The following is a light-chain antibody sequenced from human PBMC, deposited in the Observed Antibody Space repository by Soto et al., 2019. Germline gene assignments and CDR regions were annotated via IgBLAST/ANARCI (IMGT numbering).Light chain of an antibody. CDR2: DVT. CDR1: SSDVGGYNY. J-gene: IGLJ2*01. CDR3: VSYTSTSTLVV. Sequence: QSALTQPASVSGSPGQPITISCTGTSSDVGGYNYVSWYQQHPGKAPKLMIYDVTDRPSGVSNRFSGSKSGDTASLTISGLQAEDEADYYCVSYTSTSTLVVIGGGTQLTVL. V-gene: IGLV2-14*03.